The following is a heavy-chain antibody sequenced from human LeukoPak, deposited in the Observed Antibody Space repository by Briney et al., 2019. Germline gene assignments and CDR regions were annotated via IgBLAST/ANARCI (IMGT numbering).Heavy chain of an antibody. CDR3: ARVGCSNSYCYVRGMDY. V-gene: IGHV4-4*07. D-gene: IGHD3-10*02. CDR1: GGSMTNYY. Sequence: SETLSLTCTVSGGSMTNYYWSWIRQPAGKGLEWVGRIYSSGSTNYNPSLKSRVTISVDTSKNQFSLHLSSVTAADTAVYYRARVGCSNSYCYVRGMDYWGQGTLVTVSS. CDR2: IYSSGST. J-gene: IGHJ4*02.